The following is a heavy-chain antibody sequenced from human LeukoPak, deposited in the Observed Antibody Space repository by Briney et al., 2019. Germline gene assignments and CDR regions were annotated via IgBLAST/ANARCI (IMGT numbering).Heavy chain of an antibody. Sequence: GGSLRLSCAASGFTVSSNYMSWVRQAPGRGLEWVSYISSGSGTINYADSVKGRFTISRDNTKNSLFLQMNSLRAEDTAVYYCAKPYCSGGSCYWFSAFDYWGQGTLVTVSP. CDR3: AKPYCSGGSCYWFSAFDY. V-gene: IGHV3-48*04. D-gene: IGHD2-15*01. CDR2: ISSGSGTI. CDR1: GFTVSSNY. J-gene: IGHJ4*02.